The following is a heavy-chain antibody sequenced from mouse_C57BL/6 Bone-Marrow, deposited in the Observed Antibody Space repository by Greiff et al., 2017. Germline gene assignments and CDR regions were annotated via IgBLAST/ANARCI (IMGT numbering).Heavy chain of an antibody. CDR3: ARSYYYGSSYVGY. D-gene: IGHD1-1*01. CDR1: GYTFTSYW. J-gene: IGHJ2*01. Sequence: QVQLQQPGAELVKPGASVKLSCKASGYTFTSYWMHWVKQRPGQGLEWIGMIHPNSGSTNYNEKFKSKATLTVDKSSSTAYMELNSLTSEDSAVYYCARSYYYGSSYVGYWGQGTTLTVSS. V-gene: IGHV1-64*01. CDR2: IHPNSGST.